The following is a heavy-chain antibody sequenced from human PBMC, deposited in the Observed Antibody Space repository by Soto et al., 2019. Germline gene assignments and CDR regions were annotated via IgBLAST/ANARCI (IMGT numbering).Heavy chain of an antibody. CDR3: ARDLSLPWLVPPY. J-gene: IGHJ4*02. CDR2: ISSSSSTI. Sequence: GGSLRLSCAASGFTFSTYSMNWVRQAPGKGLEWVSYISSSSSTIFYTDSVKGRFTVSRDNAKNSLYLQMNSLRAEDTAVYYCARDLSLPWLVPPYWGQGTLVTVSS. CDR1: GFTFSTYS. V-gene: IGHV3-48*01. D-gene: IGHD6-19*01.